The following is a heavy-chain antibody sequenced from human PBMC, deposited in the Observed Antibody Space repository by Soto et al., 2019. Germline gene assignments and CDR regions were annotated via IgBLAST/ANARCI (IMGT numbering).Heavy chain of an antibody. CDR3: AKDIYSALSYYSYGMDV. V-gene: IGHV3-9*01. Sequence: GGSLRLSCAASGFTFDDYAMHWVRQVPGKGLEWVSGINWNSGSIGYADSVKGRFAISRDNAKNTLYLQMNSLRAEDTAVYYCAKDIYSALSYYSYGMDVWGQGTTVTVSS. CDR2: INWNSGSI. D-gene: IGHD6-6*01. J-gene: IGHJ6*02. CDR1: GFTFDDYA.